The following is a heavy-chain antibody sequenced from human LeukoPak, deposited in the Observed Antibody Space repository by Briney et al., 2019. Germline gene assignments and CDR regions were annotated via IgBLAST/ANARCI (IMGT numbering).Heavy chain of an antibody. J-gene: IGHJ4*02. CDR1: GFTFSSYS. D-gene: IGHD6-19*01. CDR3: ARDDSGWYDY. CDR2: ISSSSSYI. V-gene: IGHV3-21*01. Sequence: GGSLRLSCAATGFTFSSYSMNWVRQAPGKGLEWVSSISSSSSYIYYADSVKGRFTISRDNAKNSLYLQMNSLRAEDTAVYYCARDDSGWYDYWGQGTLVTVSS.